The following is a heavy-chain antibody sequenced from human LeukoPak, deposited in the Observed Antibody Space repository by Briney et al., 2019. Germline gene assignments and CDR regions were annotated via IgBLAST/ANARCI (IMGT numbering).Heavy chain of an antibody. Sequence: GGSLRLSCAASGFTFSSYAMHWVRQAPGKGLEWVAVISYDGSNKYYADSVKGRFTISRDNSKNTLYLQMNSLRAEDTAVYYCAKNCGGDCHSRGRGDYWGQGTLVTVSS. D-gene: IGHD2-21*02. CDR1: GFTFSSYA. CDR2: ISYDGSNK. J-gene: IGHJ4*02. CDR3: AKNCGGDCHSRGRGDY. V-gene: IGHV3-30*18.